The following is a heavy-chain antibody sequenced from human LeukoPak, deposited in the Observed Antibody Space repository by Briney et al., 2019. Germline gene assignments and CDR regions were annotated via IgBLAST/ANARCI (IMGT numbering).Heavy chain of an antibody. CDR1: GGSISSYY. D-gene: IGHD6-19*01. V-gene: IGHV4-59*08. J-gene: IGHJ4*02. CDR2: IYYTGTT. Sequence: SETLSLTCTVSGGSISSYYWSWVRQPPGKGLEWIGYIYYTGTTNYNPSLKSRVTISVDTSKNQFSLKLSSVTAADTAVYYCARYDSRWLDRIFDYWGQGTLVTVSS. CDR3: ARYDSRWLDRIFDY.